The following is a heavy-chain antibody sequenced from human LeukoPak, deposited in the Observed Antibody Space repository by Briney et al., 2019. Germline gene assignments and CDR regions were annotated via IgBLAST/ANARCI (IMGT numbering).Heavy chain of an antibody. J-gene: IGHJ4*02. V-gene: IGHV3-30*02. D-gene: IGHD6-13*01. CDR3: AKDVFSSWYFDY. CDR1: GFTFSSYG. CDR2: IRNDGSSK. Sequence: QTGGSLRLSCAASGFTFSSYGMHWIRQAPGKGLEWVAFIRNDGSSKYYADSVKGRFTISRDNSKNTLYLQMNSLRAEDTAVYYCAKDVFSSWYFDYWGQGTLVTVSS.